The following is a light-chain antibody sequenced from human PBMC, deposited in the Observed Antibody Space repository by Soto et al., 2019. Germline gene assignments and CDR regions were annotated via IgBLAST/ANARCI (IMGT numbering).Light chain of an antibody. CDR1: QSIRSR. J-gene: IGKJ5*01. V-gene: IGKV1-39*01. CDR3: QQTYTTPEIT. Sequence: DIQMTQSPSSLSASVGDTVTITCRASQSIRSRLNWYQQKPGKAPNLLIYAATRLESGVPSRFSGSGSGTDFTLTISSLQPEDFAIYYCQQTYTTPEITFGQGTRLEIK. CDR2: AAT.